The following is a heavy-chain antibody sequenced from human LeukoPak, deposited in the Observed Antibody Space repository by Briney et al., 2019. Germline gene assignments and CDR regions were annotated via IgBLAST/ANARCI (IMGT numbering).Heavy chain of an antibody. Sequence: SETLSLTCTVSGGSISSYYWSWIRQPAGKGLEWIGRIYTSGSTNYNPSLKGRVTMSVDTSKNQFSLKLSSVTAADTAVYYCARGDYSGYEGPFDYWGQGTLVTVSS. V-gene: IGHV4-4*07. CDR2: IYTSGST. J-gene: IGHJ4*02. CDR1: GGSISSYY. CDR3: ARGDYSGYEGPFDY. D-gene: IGHD5-12*01.